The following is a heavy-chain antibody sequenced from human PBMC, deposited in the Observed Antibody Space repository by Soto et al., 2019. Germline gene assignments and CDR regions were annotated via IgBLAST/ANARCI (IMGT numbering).Heavy chain of an antibody. D-gene: IGHD3-10*01. J-gene: IGHJ4*02. CDR3: AGYYYGSGSYYLPPNY. CDR1: GYTFTSYY. CDR2: INPSGGIT. V-gene: IGHV1-46*01. Sequence: GASVKVSCKASGYTFTSYYVHWVRQAPGQGLEWMGVINPSGGITTYAQKFQGRVTMTWGTSTSTVYMELSSLRSEDTAVYYCAGYYYGSGSYYLPPNYWGQGTLVTVSS.